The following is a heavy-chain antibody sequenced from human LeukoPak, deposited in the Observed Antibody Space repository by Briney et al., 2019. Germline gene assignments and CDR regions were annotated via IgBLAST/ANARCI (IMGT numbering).Heavy chain of an antibody. CDR2: IKSKTDGGTT. Sequence: KSGGSLRLSCAASGFTFSNAWMSWVRQAPGKGLEWVGRIKSKTDGGTTDYAAPVKGRFTISRDDSKNTLCLQMNSLKTEDTAVYYCTTLYYYDSSGYLGYFDYWGQGTLVTVSS. D-gene: IGHD3-22*01. CDR3: TTLYYYDSSGYLGYFDY. CDR1: GFTFSNAW. V-gene: IGHV3-15*01. J-gene: IGHJ4*02.